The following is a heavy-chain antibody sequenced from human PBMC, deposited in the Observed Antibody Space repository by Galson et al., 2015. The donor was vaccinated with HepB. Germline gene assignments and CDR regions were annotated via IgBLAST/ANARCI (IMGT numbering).Heavy chain of an antibody. Sequence: SLRLSCAASGFTFSDYGMHWVRQAPGKGLEWVGLIWKDGSNKYYSDSVKGRFTISRDNAKNSLNLQMNSLRAEDTAVYYCASAQWLRAFDIWGQGTMVTVSS. CDR1: GFTFSDYG. D-gene: IGHD6-19*01. J-gene: IGHJ3*02. CDR3: ASAQWLRAFDI. V-gene: IGHV3-33*08. CDR2: IWKDGSNK.